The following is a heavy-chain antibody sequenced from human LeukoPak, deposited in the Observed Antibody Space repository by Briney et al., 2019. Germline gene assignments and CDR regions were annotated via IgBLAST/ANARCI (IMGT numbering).Heavy chain of an antibody. D-gene: IGHD6-13*01. CDR2: IYSTGST. J-gene: IGHJ1*01. V-gene: IGHV3-53*01. Sequence: GGSLRLSCEASGFTVSTNYMSWVRQAPGKGLEWVSVIYSTGSTQYADSVKGRFTVSRDDSKNTLYLQMNSLRAEDTAVYYCARVWYSSSWSRAEYFQHWARAPWSPSPQ. CDR1: GFTVSTNY. CDR3: ARVWYSSSWSRAEYFQH.